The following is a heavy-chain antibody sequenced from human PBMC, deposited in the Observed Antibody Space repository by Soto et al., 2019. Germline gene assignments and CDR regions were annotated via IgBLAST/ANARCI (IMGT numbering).Heavy chain of an antibody. Sequence: PSETLSLTCTVSGASITQYYWNWIRQSPGKGLEWIVSVSSTGSTVYNPSLTSRVTVSLDTSKNQFSLTLNSVTAADTAVYHCARFDYYDSSGYLDFGPKWGQGTLVT. CDR2: VSSTGST. CDR1: GASITQYY. V-gene: IGHV4-59*01. CDR3: ARFDYYDSSGYLDFGPK. J-gene: IGHJ4*02. D-gene: IGHD3-22*01.